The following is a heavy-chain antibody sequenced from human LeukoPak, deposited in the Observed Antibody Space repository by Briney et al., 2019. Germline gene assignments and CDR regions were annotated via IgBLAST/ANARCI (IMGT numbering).Heavy chain of an antibody. V-gene: IGHV3-21*01. J-gene: IGHJ6*02. CDR1: GFTFSSYS. Sequence: KSGGSLRLSCAASGFTFSSYSMNWVRQAPGKGREWVSSISSSSSYIYYADSVKGRLTISRDNAKNSLYLQMNSLRAEDTAVYYCARVANYYGSGSYYKSYYYYGMDVWGQGTTVTVSS. D-gene: IGHD3-10*01. CDR3: ARVANYYGSGSYYKSYYYYGMDV. CDR2: ISSSSSYI.